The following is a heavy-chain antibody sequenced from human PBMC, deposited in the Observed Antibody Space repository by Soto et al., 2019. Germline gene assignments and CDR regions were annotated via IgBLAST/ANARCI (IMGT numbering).Heavy chain of an antibody. J-gene: IGHJ6*02. CDR1: GYTFTSYY. CDR2: INPSGGST. D-gene: IGHD2-15*01. CDR3: ARRWRGALYYYYGMDV. Sequence: ASVKVYCKASGYTFTSYYMHWVRQAPGQGLEWMGIINPSGGSTSYAQKFQGRVTMTRDTSTSTVYMELSSLRSEDTAVYYCARRWRGALYYYYGMDVWGQGTTVTVSS. V-gene: IGHV1-46*01.